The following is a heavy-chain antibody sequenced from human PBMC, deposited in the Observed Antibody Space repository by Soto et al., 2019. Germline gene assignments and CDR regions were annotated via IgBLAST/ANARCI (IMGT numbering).Heavy chain of an antibody. J-gene: IGHJ6*02. CDR1: GGTFSSYA. Sequence: GASVKVSCKASGGTFSSYAISWVRQAPGQGLEWMGGIIPIFGTANYAQKFQGRVTITADESTSTAYMELSSLRSEDTAVYYCARDSIFGVVIAYGMDVWGQGTTVTVSS. CDR3: ARDSIFGVVIAYGMDV. V-gene: IGHV1-69*13. CDR2: IIPIFGTA. D-gene: IGHD3-3*01.